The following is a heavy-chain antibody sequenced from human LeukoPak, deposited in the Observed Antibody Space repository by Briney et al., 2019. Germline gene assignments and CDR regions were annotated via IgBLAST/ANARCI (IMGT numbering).Heavy chain of an antibody. CDR1: GGSISSYY. CDR2: IYYSGST. V-gene: IGHV4-59*08. CDR3: ARQVHTYYYDSSGYYFDY. Sequence: PSETLSLTCAVYGGSISSYYWSWIRQPPGKGLEWIGYIYYSGSTNYNPSLKSRVTISVDTSKNQFSLKLSSVTAADTAVYYCARQVHTYYYDSSGYYFDYWGQGTLVTVSS. J-gene: IGHJ4*02. D-gene: IGHD3-22*01.